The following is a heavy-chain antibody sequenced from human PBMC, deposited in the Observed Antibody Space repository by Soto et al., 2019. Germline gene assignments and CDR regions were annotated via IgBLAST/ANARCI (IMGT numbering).Heavy chain of an antibody. J-gene: IGHJ5*02. CDR3: ARDNMMITFGQRRGLDP. CDR2: IWYDGSNK. Sequence: QVQLVESGGGVVQPGRSLRLSCAASGFTFSSYGMHWVRQAPGKGLEWVAVIWYDGSNKYYADSVKGRFTISRDNSKNTLYLQMNSLRAEDTAVYYCARDNMMITFGQRRGLDPWGQGTLVTVSS. CDR1: GFTFSSYG. V-gene: IGHV3-33*01. D-gene: IGHD3-16*01.